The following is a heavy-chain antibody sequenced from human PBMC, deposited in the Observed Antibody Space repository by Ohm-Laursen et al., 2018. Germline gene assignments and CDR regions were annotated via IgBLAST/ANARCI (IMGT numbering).Heavy chain of an antibody. CDR2: ISSSSSYI. V-gene: IGHV3-21*01. Sequence: SLRLSCAASGFTFDDYAMHWVRQAPGKVLEWVSSISSSSSYIYYADSVKGRFTISRDNAKNSLYLQMNSLRAEDTAVYYCARDLIRYYGMDVWGQGTTVTVSS. J-gene: IGHJ6*02. D-gene: IGHD3-10*01. CDR3: ARDLIRYYGMDV. CDR1: GFTFDDYA.